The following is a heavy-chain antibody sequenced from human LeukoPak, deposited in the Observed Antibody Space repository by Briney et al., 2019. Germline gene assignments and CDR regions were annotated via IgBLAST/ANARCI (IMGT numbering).Heavy chain of an antibody. CDR2: IYSGGNT. CDR3: AKAGSYYYGSSGWSPFDY. V-gene: IGHV3-53*01. Sequence: GGSLRLSCAASGFTVSSNYMSWVRQAPGKGLEWVSVIYSGGNTYYADSVKGRFTISRDNSKNTLYLQMNSLRAEDTALYYCAKAGSYYYGSSGWSPFDYWGQGTLVTVSS. J-gene: IGHJ4*02. CDR1: GFTVSSNY. D-gene: IGHD3-22*01.